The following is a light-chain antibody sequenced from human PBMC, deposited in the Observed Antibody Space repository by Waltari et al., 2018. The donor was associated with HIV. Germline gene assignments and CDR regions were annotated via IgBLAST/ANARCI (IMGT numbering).Light chain of an antibody. J-gene: IGKJ3*01. CDR3: QQYDTPPFT. CDR1: QSVNNRY. Sequence: EIVLTQSPGTMSLSPGERATLSYRASQSVNNRYIAWYQQKPGQTPRLLMYGASSRATGIPARFSGSGSGTDFTLTISRLEHEDFAVYYCQQYDTPPFTFGPGTKVDIK. CDR2: GAS. V-gene: IGKV3-20*01.